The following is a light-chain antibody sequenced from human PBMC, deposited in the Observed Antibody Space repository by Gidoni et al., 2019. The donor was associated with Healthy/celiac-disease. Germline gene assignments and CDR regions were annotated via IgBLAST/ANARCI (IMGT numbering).Light chain of an antibody. CDR2: GNS. Sequence: QSVLTQPPSVSGAPGQRVTISCTGSSSNIGAGYDVHWYQQLPGTAPNLLIYGNSNRPSGVPDRFSGSNSGTSASLAITGLQAEDEADYYCQSYDSNLSGYVFGTGTKVTVL. CDR1: SSNIGAGYD. V-gene: IGLV1-40*01. CDR3: QSYDSNLSGYV. J-gene: IGLJ1*01.